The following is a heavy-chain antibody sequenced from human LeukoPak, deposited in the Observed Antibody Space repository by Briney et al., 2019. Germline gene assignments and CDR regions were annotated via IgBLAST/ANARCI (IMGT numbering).Heavy chain of an antibody. CDR2: IIPIFGTA. CDR3: VRDDRGIAALRNSYFYYMDV. Sequence: SVKVSCKASGGTFSSHAISWVRQAPGQVLEWMGGIIPIFGTADYAQKFQGRVTFTADESTSTAYMELSSLRSEDTALYYCVRDDRGIAALRNSYFYYMDVWGKGTTVTVSS. D-gene: IGHD6-13*01. CDR1: GGTFSSHA. V-gene: IGHV1-69*13. J-gene: IGHJ6*03.